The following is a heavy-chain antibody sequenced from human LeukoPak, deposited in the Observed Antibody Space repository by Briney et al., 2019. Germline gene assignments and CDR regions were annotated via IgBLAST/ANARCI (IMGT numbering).Heavy chain of an antibody. CDR2: ISYDGGNK. CDR1: GFTFSDYG. Sequence: GGSLRLSCAASGFTFSDYGMHWVRQAPGKGLEWVALISYDGGNKFYADSVRDRFTISRDNSKNTLFLQMNILRIEDTAVYYCAKDFEVRGARRPKDYWGQGTLVIVSS. CDR3: AKDFEVRGARRPKDY. V-gene: IGHV3-30*18. D-gene: IGHD3-10*01. J-gene: IGHJ4*02.